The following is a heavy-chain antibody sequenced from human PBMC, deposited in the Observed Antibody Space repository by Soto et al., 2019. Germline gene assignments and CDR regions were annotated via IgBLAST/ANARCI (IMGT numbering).Heavy chain of an antibody. CDR2: ISYDGSNK. CDR3: AKESSGYSISWSYYYNMDA. V-gene: IGHV3-30*18. Sequence: QVQLVESGGGVVQPGRSLRLSCAASGFTFSSYGMHWVSQSPGKGLEWVAIISYDGSNKYYADSVKGRFTISRDNSKNTLYLQMNSLRGEDTAVYYCAKESSGYSISWSYYYNMDAWGQGTTVTVSS. D-gene: IGHD6-13*01. J-gene: IGHJ6*02. CDR1: GFTFSSYG.